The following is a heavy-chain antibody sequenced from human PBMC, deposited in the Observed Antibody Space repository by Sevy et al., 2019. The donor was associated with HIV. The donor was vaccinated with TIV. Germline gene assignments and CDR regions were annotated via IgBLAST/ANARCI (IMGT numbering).Heavy chain of an antibody. D-gene: IGHD3-3*01. CDR1: GFTFSSYS. Sequence: GGSLRLSCAASGFTFSSYSMNWVRQAPGKGLEWVSYTSSSSSTIYYADSVKGRFTISRDNAKNSLYLQMNSLRAEDTAVYYCARELARDFWSGYPSYYYYGMDVWGQGTTVTVSS. V-gene: IGHV3-48*01. J-gene: IGHJ6*02. CDR3: ARELARDFWSGYPSYYYYGMDV. CDR2: TSSSSSTI.